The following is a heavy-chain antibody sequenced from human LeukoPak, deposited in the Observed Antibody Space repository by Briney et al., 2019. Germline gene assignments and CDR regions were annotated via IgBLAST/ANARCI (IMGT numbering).Heavy chain of an antibody. CDR3: AKGLLRYFDWLLYYFDY. CDR1: GFTFSSYG. Sequence: PGGSLRLSCAVSGFTFSSYGMHWVRQAPGKGLEWVAVISYDGSNKYYADSVKGRFTISRDNSKNTLYLQMNSLRAEDTAVYYCAKGLLRYFDWLLYYFDYWGQGTLVTVSS. CDR2: ISYDGSNK. D-gene: IGHD3-9*01. V-gene: IGHV3-30*18. J-gene: IGHJ4*02.